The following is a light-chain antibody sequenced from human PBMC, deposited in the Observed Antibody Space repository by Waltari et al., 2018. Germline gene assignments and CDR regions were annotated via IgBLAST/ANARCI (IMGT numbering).Light chain of an antibody. Sequence: EIVLTQSPGTLSLSPGDSGTLSCRTSQSVRRSLAWYQQKRGQAPRLLIYGASSRATGIPDRFSGSGSWTDFSLTISRLEPEDFAVYYCQHYVTLPVTFGQGTKVEIK. CDR3: QHYVTLPVT. CDR2: GAS. CDR1: QSVRRS. V-gene: IGKV3-20*01. J-gene: IGKJ1*01.